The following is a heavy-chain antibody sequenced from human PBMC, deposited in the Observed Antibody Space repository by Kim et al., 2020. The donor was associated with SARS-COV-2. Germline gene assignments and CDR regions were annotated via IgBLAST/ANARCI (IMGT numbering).Heavy chain of an antibody. D-gene: IGHD6-19*01. V-gene: IGHV3-7*03. CDR2: IKQDGSVT. Sequence: GGSLRLSCEASGFSGFTLSTYYMTWVRHAPGKGLEWVANIKQDGSVTLYLDSVKGRFTISRDNSKNSWYLKMNSLRAEDTALYYCASGYGWLVHSWGHGTLVTVSS. J-gene: IGHJ5*01. CDR1: GFSGFTLSTYY. CDR3: ASGYGWLVHS.